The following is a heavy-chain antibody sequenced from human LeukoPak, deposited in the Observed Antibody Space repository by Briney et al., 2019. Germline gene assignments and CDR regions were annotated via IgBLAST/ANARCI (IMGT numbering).Heavy chain of an antibody. Sequence: GGSLRLSCAASGFTFSSYWMHWVRQAPGKGLVWVSRINSDGSSTSYADSVKGRFTISRDNAKSTLYLQMNSLRAEDTAVYYCARGSGWFYFDYWGQGTLVTVSS. CDR1: GFTFSSYW. CDR2: INSDGSST. CDR3: ARGSGWFYFDY. V-gene: IGHV3-74*01. D-gene: IGHD6-19*01. J-gene: IGHJ4*02.